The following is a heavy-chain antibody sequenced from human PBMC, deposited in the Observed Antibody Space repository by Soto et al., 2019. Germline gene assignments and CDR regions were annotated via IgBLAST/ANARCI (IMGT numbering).Heavy chain of an antibody. CDR1: GGSFSGYY. CDR3: ATRYSSSWYAGGYSYYGMDV. Sequence: SETLSLTCAVYGGSFSGYYWTWIRQPPGTGLEWIGEINHSGSTNYNPSLKSRVTISVDTSKNQFSLKLTSVTAADTAVYYCATRYSSSWYAGGYSYYGMDVWGQGTTVTVSS. J-gene: IGHJ6*02. D-gene: IGHD6-13*01. CDR2: INHSGST. V-gene: IGHV4-34*01.